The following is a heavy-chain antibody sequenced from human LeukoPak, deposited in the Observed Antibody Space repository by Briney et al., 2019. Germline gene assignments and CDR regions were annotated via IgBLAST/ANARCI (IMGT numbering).Heavy chain of an antibody. J-gene: IGHJ4*02. CDR3: ARDLGAISWPVFDY. V-gene: IGHV3-48*02. D-gene: IGHD6-13*01. CDR1: GFTFSSSS. Sequence: GGSLRLSCAASGFTFSSSSMNWVRQAPGKGLEWVSFISFSSTTIYYADSVKVRFTISRDNAKNSLYLQMNSLRDEDTAVYYCARDLGAISWPVFDYWGQGTLVTVSS. CDR2: ISFSSTTI.